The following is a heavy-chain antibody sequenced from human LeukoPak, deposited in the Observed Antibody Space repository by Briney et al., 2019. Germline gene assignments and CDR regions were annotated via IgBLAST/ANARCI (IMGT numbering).Heavy chain of an antibody. V-gene: IGHV3-23*01. CDR3: AKVAAMIIDH. D-gene: IGHD3-22*01. Sequence: PGGSLRLSCAASGFTFSDYNMNWVRQAPGKGLEWVSSISGSGGSTYYADSVKGRFTISRDNSKNTLYLQMNSLRAEDTAVYYCAKVAAMIIDHWGQGTLVSVSS. J-gene: IGHJ4*02. CDR1: GFTFSDYN. CDR2: ISGSGGST.